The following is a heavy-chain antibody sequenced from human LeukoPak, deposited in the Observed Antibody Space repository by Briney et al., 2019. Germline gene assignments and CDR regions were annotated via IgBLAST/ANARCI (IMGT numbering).Heavy chain of an antibody. Sequence: GGSLRLSCAASGFTFSGSAMHWVRQASGKGLEWVGRIRSKTNSYATAYAASVKGRFTISRDDSKNTAYLQMNSLKTEDTAVYYCTRHRPGLDWLFSDAFDIWGQGTMVTVSP. CDR1: GFTFSGSA. CDR3: TRHRPGLDWLFSDAFDI. J-gene: IGHJ3*02. CDR2: IRSKTNSYAT. V-gene: IGHV3-73*01. D-gene: IGHD3-9*01.